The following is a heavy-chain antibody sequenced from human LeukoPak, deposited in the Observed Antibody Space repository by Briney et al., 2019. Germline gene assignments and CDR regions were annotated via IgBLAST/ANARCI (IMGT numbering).Heavy chain of an antibody. Sequence: GGSLRLSCAASGFTFSSYAMSWVRQAPGKGLAWVSAISGSGGSTYYAGSVKGRFTISRENSKNTLYMQMNSLRAEDTAVHYCAKDLGYSYGQSLDYWGQGTLVTVSS. J-gene: IGHJ4*02. V-gene: IGHV3-23*01. CDR3: AKDLGYSYGQSLDY. CDR1: GFTFSSYA. CDR2: ISGSGGST. D-gene: IGHD5-18*01.